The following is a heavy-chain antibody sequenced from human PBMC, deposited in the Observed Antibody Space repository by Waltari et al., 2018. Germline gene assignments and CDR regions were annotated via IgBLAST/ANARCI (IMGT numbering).Heavy chain of an antibody. Sequence: QVQLVQSGAEVKKPGSSVKVSCKTSGGTFSGYSVTWVRQAPGQGLEWLGGIIPLFGTTNYAQRFQGRLTITADKSTSTAYMDLSSLRSEDSAVYYCARELGYNSGSNTWGYWGQGTLVTVSS. CDR2: IIPLFGTT. CDR1: GGTFSGYS. V-gene: IGHV1-69*06. J-gene: IGHJ4*02. CDR3: ARELGYNSGSNTWGY. D-gene: IGHD2-15*01.